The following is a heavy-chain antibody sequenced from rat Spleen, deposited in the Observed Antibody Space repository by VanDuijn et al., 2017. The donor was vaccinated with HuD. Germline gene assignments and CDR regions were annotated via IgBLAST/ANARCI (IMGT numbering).Heavy chain of an antibody. Sequence: QVQLKESGPGLVQPSQTLSLTCTVSGFSLTSYNVHWVRQPTGKGLEWMGIIWTGGSTDYNSALKSRLSISRDTSKSQVFLKMNSLQTEDTATYYCARRQLRGYFDYWGQGVMVTVSS. CDR1: GFSLTSYN. D-gene: IGHD1-10*01. CDR2: IWTGGST. J-gene: IGHJ2*01. V-gene: IGHV2-30*01. CDR3: ARRQLRGYFDY.